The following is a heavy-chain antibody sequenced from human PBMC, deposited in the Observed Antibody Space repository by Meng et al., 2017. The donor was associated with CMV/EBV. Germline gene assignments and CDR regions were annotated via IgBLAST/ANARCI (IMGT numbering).Heavy chain of an antibody. CDR1: GFTFSSYA. CDR3: AREVIAAAGISYYYYYGMDV. CDR2: ISYDGSNK. J-gene: IGHJ6*02. Sequence: GESLKISCAASGFTFSSYAMHWVRQAPGKGLEWVAVISYDGSNKYYADPVKGRFTISRDNSKNTLYLQMNSLRAEDTAVYYCAREVIAAAGISYYYYYGMDVWGQGTTVTVSS. D-gene: IGHD6-13*01. V-gene: IGHV3-30*04.